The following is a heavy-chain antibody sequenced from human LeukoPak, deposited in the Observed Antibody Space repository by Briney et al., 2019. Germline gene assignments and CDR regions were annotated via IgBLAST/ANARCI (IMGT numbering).Heavy chain of an antibody. CDR2: INHSGST. D-gene: IGHD3-10*01. CDR3: ARDRGYLDAFDI. V-gene: IGHV4-34*01. J-gene: IGHJ3*02. CDR1: GGSFSGYY. Sequence: SETLSLTCAVYGGSFSGYYWSWIRQPPGKGLEWIGEINHSGSTNYNPSLKSRVTISVDTSKNQFSLKLSSVTAADTAVYYCARDRGYLDAFDIWGQGTMVTVFS.